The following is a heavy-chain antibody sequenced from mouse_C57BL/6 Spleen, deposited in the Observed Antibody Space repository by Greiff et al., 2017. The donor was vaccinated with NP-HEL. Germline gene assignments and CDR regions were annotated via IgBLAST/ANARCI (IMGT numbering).Heavy chain of an antibody. D-gene: IGHD1-1*01. V-gene: IGHV5-17*01. CDR2: ISSGSSTI. CDR3: ARDTTVVGDWYFDV. Sequence: EVQGVESGGGLVKPGGSLKLSCAASGFTFSDYGMHWVRQAREKGLEWVAYISSGSSTIYYADTVKGRFTISRDNAKNTLFLQMTSLRSEDTAMYYCARDTTVVGDWYFDVWGTGTTVTVSS. CDR1: GFTFSDYG. J-gene: IGHJ1*03.